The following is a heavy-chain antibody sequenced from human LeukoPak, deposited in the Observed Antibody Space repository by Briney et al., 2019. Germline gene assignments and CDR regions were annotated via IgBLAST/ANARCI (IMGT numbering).Heavy chain of an antibody. CDR1: GFTFSSYA. J-gene: IGHJ3*02. CDR2: ISGSGGST. CDR3: AKDRKYCGGDCYLPDDAFDI. Sequence: PGGSLRLSCAASGFTFSSYAMSWVRQAPGKGLEWVSAISGSGGSTYYADSVKGRFTISRDNSKNTLYLQMNSLRAEDTAVYYRAKDRKYCGGDCYLPDDAFDIWGQGTMVTVSS. D-gene: IGHD2-21*02. V-gene: IGHV3-23*01.